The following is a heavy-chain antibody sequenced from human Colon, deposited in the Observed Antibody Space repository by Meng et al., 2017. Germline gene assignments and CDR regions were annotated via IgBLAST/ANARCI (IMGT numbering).Heavy chain of an antibody. CDR1: GGSINSSDW. D-gene: IGHD3-3*01. Sequence: QVPWQESGPGLVKPSGTLSLTCDVSGGSINSSDWWSWVRQPPGKGLEWIAEIFHSGSTNYKSSLKSRATISVDRSKNQFSLKLNSVTAADTAVYYCAAIFGLGPGYWGQGTLVTVSS. J-gene: IGHJ4*02. CDR2: IFHSGST. V-gene: IGHV4-4*02. CDR3: AAIFGLGPGY.